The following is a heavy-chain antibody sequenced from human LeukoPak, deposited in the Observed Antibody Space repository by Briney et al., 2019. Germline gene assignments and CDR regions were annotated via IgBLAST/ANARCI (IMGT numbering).Heavy chain of an antibody. CDR2: IYYSGST. J-gene: IGHJ4*02. CDR3: ARVGGYSGYDLDY. CDR1: GGSISSYY. V-gene: IGHV4-59*01. Sequence: SETLSLTCTVSGGSISSYYWSWIRQPPGKGLEWIGYIYYSGSTNYNPSLKSRVTISADTSKDQFSLKLSSVTAADTAVYYCARVGGYSGYDLDYWGQGTLVTVSS. D-gene: IGHD5-12*01.